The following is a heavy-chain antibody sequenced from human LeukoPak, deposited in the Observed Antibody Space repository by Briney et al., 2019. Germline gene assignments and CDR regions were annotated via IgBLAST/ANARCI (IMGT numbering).Heavy chain of an antibody. Sequence: GGSLRLPCAASGFTFSSYGMHWVRQAPGKGLEWVAFIRYDGSNKYYADSVKGRFTISRDNSKNTLYLQMNSLRAEDTAVYYCAKEGHDDRGYSYGSSDYWGQGTLVTVSS. CDR1: GFTFSSYG. CDR2: IRYDGSNK. D-gene: IGHD5-18*01. J-gene: IGHJ4*02. CDR3: AKEGHDDRGYSYGSSDY. V-gene: IGHV3-30*02.